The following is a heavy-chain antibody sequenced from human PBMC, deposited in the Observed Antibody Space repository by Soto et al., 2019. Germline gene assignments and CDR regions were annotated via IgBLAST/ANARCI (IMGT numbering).Heavy chain of an antibody. CDR1: GYTFTGSY. Sequence: ASVRVSCKASGYTFTGSYMHWVRQAPGQGLEWMGWVNPNTGGTNYAQKFQGGVTMTRDTSISTAYMELSRLSSDDTAVFYCAKGGYSSSSPSDYWGQGTLVTVSS. CDR2: VNPNTGGT. V-gene: IGHV1-2*02. D-gene: IGHD6-6*01. CDR3: AKGGYSSSSPSDY. J-gene: IGHJ4*02.